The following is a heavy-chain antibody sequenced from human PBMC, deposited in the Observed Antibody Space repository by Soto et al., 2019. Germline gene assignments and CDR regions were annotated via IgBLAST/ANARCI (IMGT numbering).Heavy chain of an antibody. D-gene: IGHD4-17*01. J-gene: IGHJ3*02. CDR1: GFTYSLYS. CDR3: AKVRPTTRDAFDM. CDR2: ISSSSDTI. V-gene: IGHV3-48*01. Sequence: GGSLRLSCVASGFTYSLYSMGWVRQAPGKRLQWISYISSSSDTIYYADSVKGRFTISRDNAKNSLYLEMNSLRADDTALYYCAKVRPTTRDAFDMWGQGTMVTVSS.